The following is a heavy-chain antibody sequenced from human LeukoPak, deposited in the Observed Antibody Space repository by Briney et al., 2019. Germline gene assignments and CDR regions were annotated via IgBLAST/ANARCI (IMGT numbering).Heavy chain of an antibody. Sequence: SETLSLTCAVYGGSFSGYYWSWIRQPPGKGLDWIGEINHSGSTNYNPSLKSRVTISVDTSKNQFSLKLSSVTAAETAVYYCARGLKDPPYDYVWGSYRPHPAYFDYWGQGTLVIVSS. V-gene: IGHV4-34*01. D-gene: IGHD3-16*02. CDR1: GGSFSGYY. CDR3: ARGLKDPPYDYVWGSYRPHPAYFDY. J-gene: IGHJ4*02. CDR2: INHSGST.